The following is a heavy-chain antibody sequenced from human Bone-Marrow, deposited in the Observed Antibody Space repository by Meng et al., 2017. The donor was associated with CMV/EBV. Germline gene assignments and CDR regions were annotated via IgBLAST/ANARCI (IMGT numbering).Heavy chain of an antibody. CDR3: ARSPYCGGDCYFLPFDY. V-gene: IGHV4-34*01. CDR1: GGSVSGYY. CDR2: INHSGST. Sequence: SETLSLTCAVYGGSVSGYYWSWIRQPPGKGLEWIGEINHSGSTNYNPSLKSRVTISVDTSKNQFSLKLSSVTAADTAVYYCARSPYCGGDCYFLPFDYWVQGTLVTVSS. J-gene: IGHJ4*02. D-gene: IGHD2-21*01.